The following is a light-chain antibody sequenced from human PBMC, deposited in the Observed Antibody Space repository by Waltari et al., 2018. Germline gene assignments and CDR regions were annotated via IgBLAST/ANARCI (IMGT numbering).Light chain of an antibody. CDR1: QGIAGW. J-gene: IGKJ4*01. CDR2: AAS. CDR3: QQYDDLPLT. V-gene: IGKV1D-16*01. Sequence: DIQMTQSPSSLSASVGDKVTITCHASQGIAGWLAWYQQKPGKAPKPLIYAASSLQSGLPSRYSGSGSGTDYTLTISSLQPEDFATYSCQQYDDLPLTFGGGTKVEIK.